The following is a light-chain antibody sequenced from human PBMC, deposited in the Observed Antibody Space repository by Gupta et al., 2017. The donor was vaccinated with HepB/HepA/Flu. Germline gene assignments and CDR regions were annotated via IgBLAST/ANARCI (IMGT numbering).Light chain of an antibody. Sequence: DIQLTQSPSSLSASVGDRVTITSRASQSIVNYLNWYKQKPGKAPKLLVYSASILRSGVRSRFSGSGSGIDFRLTIQRLLHEDFSTYYRQKAYWWTFGQGTKVEIK. CDR1: QSIVNY. CDR2: SAS. V-gene: IGKV1-39*01. CDR3: QKAYWWT. J-gene: IGKJ1*01.